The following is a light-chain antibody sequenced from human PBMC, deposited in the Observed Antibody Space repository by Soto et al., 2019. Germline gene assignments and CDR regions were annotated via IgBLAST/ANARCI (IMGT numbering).Light chain of an antibody. CDR2: EGS. CDR3: CSYAGSYTSYV. Sequence: QSVLTQPASVSGSPEQSITISCTGTSGDIGTYNLVSWYQQYPGKAPQLIIYEGSERPSGVSHRFSGSKSGNTASLTISGLQAEDEADYYCCSYAGSYTSYVFGTGTKVTVL. J-gene: IGLJ1*01. V-gene: IGLV2-23*01. CDR1: SGDIGTYNL.